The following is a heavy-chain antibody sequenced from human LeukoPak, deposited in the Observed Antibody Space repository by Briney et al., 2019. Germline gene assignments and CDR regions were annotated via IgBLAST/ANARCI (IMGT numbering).Heavy chain of an antibody. Sequence: GGTLRLSCAVSGFNVSSSYMSWVRQAPGKGLEWVAFIRYDGSNKYYADSVKGRFTISRDNSKNTLYLQMNSLRAEDTAVYYCAKRGYYGSGSHQYYYYYYYMDVWGKGTTVTISS. V-gene: IGHV3-30*02. D-gene: IGHD3-10*01. J-gene: IGHJ6*03. CDR2: IRYDGSNK. CDR3: AKRGYYGSGSHQYYYYYYYMDV. CDR1: GFNVSSSY.